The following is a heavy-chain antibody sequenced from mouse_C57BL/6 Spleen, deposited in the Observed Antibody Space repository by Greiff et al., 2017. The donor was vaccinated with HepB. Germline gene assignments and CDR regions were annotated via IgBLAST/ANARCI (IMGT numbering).Heavy chain of an antibody. V-gene: IGHV14-4*01. CDR2: IDPENGDT. Sequence: EVQLQQSGAELVRPGASVKLSCTASGFNIKDDYMHWVKQRPEQGLEWIGWIDPENGDTEYASKFQGKATITADTSSNKAYLQLRSLTSEDTSVYYCTTGGADYASFDYWGQGTTLTVSS. CDR3: TTGGADYASFDY. CDR1: GFNIKDDY. J-gene: IGHJ2*01. D-gene: IGHD2-13*01.